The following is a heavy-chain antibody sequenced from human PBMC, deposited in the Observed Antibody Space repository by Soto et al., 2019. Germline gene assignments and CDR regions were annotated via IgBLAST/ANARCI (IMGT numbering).Heavy chain of an antibody. CDR2: INAGNGNT. J-gene: IGHJ4*02. D-gene: IGHD6-13*01. CDR1: GYTFTSYA. CDR3: ARAQLGLYDY. V-gene: IGHV1-3*01. Sequence: ASVKVSCKASGYTFTSYAMHLVRQAPGQRREWMGWINAGNGNTKYSQKFQRRVTITRDTSASTAYMELSSLRSEDTAVYYCARAQLGLYDYWGQGTLVTVSS.